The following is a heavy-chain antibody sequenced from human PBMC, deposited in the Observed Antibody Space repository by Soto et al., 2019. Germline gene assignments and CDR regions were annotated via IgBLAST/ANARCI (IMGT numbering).Heavy chain of an antibody. Sequence: PSETLSLTCAVYGGSFSGYYWSWIRQPPGKGLEWIGEINHSGSTNYNPSLKSRVTISVDTPKNQFSLKLSSVTAADTAVYYRARSGYDILTGYPYWGQGTLVTVS. CDR3: ARSGYDILTGYPY. CDR1: GGSFSGYY. V-gene: IGHV4-34*01. D-gene: IGHD3-9*01. J-gene: IGHJ4*02. CDR2: INHSGST.